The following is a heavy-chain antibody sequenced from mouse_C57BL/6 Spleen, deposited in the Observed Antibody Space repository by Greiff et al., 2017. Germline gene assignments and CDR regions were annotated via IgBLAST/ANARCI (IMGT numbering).Heavy chain of an antibody. J-gene: IGHJ2*01. D-gene: IGHD2-5*01. CDR2: IDPENGDT. CDR3: TRLGYSNYLYYFDD. CDR1: GFNIKDDY. Sequence: VQLQQSGAELVRPGASVKLSCTASGFNIKDDYMHWVKQRPEQGLEWIGWIDPENGDTEYASKFQGKATITADTSSNTAYLQLSSLTSEDTAVYYCTRLGYSNYLYYFDDWGQGTTLTVSS. V-gene: IGHV14-4*01.